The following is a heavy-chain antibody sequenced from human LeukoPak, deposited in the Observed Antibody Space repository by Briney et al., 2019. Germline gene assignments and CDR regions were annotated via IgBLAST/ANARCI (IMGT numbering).Heavy chain of an antibody. D-gene: IGHD2-2*01. CDR3: TTAMTHVFDY. CDR1: GFTVSSYY. V-gene: IGHV3-53*01. J-gene: IGHJ4*02. Sequence: GGSLRLSCAASGFTVSSYYMSWVRQAPGKGLEWVSVIYSGGSTYYADSVKGRLTISRDNSKNTLYLQMNSLRAEDTAVYYCTTAMTHVFDYWGQGTLVTVSS. CDR2: IYSGGST.